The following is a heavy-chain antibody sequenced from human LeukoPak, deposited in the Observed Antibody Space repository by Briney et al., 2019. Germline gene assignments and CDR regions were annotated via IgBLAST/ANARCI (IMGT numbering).Heavy chain of an antibody. Sequence: PGGSLRLSCAASGFTFSSYEMNWVRQAPGKGLEWISYISGSGTVTHYADSVKGRFTISRDNSKNTLYLQMNSLRAEDTAVYYCARVLGGTGTPFDYWGQGTLVTVSS. CDR3: ARVLGGTGTPFDY. J-gene: IGHJ4*02. CDR1: GFTFSSYE. D-gene: IGHD3/OR15-3a*01. CDR2: ISGSGTVT. V-gene: IGHV3-48*03.